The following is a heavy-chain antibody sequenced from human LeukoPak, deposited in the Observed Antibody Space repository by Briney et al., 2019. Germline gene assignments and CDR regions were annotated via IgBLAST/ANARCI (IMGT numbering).Heavy chain of an antibody. Sequence: PGGSLRLSCVASGFTVSSNYMSWVRQAPGKGLEWVSVIYSGGSTYYADSVKGRFTISRDNSKNTLYLQMNSLRAEDTAVYYCARVDSYDFWSGKDYYYMDVWGKGTTVTVSS. CDR2: IYSGGST. V-gene: IGHV3-53*01. D-gene: IGHD3-3*01. J-gene: IGHJ6*03. CDR1: GFTVSSNY. CDR3: ARVDSYDFWSGKDYYYMDV.